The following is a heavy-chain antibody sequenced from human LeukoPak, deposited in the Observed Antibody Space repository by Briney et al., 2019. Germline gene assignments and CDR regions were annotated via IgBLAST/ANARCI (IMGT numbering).Heavy chain of an antibody. CDR2: INPNSGGT. J-gene: IGHJ5*02. Sequence: ASVKVSCKASGYTFTGYYMHWVRQAPGQGLEWMGWINPNSGGTNYAQKFQGRVIMTRDTSISTAYMELSRLRSDDTAVYYCARGSGIVVVTAILSVGWFDPWGQGTLVTVSS. V-gene: IGHV1-2*02. D-gene: IGHD2-21*02. CDR3: ARGSGIVVVTAILSVGWFDP. CDR1: GYTFTGYY.